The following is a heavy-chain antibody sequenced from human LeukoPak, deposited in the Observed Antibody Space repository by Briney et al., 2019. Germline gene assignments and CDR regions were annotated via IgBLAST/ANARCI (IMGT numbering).Heavy chain of an antibody. CDR2: IKHDGSEK. Sequence: GGSLRLSCAASGFIFTNYFMSRVHQAPGKGLEWVASIKHDGSEKYYVDSVRGRFTISRDNTMNSLYLQMSSLRAEDTAVYYCATDRGWRTSGYYLYYFEYWGQGTLVTYSS. CDR1: GFIFTNYF. D-gene: IGHD3-3*01. CDR3: ATDRGWRTSGYYLYYFEY. J-gene: IGHJ4*02. V-gene: IGHV3-7*01.